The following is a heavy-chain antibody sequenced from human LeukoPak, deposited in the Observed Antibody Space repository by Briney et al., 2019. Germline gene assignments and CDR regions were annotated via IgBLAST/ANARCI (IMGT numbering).Heavy chain of an antibody. CDR2: LSGSGITT. Sequence: GGSLRLSCAASGLTFSNSAMSWVRQAPGKGLEWVSTLSGSGITTYYADSVKGRFTISRDNSKNTLYLQMNSLRAEDTAVYYCAKGIYSSGWSYFDCWGHGTLVTVSS. J-gene: IGHJ4*01. CDR3: AKGIYSSGWSYFDC. D-gene: IGHD6-19*01. V-gene: IGHV3-23*01. CDR1: GLTFSNSA.